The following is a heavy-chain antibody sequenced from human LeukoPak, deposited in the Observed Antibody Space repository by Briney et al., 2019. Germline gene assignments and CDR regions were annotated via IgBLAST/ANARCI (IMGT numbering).Heavy chain of an antibody. CDR1: GFTFSSYA. CDR3: ARETRAAFDI. V-gene: IGHV3-64*01. Sequence: PGGSLRLSCAASGFTFSSYAMHWVRQAPGKGLEYVSTISRNGDSPYYANSVKGRFTISRDNSKNTLYLQMGSLRPEDMGVYYCARETRAAFDIWGQGTMVTVSS. J-gene: IGHJ3*02. CDR2: ISRNGDSP. D-gene: IGHD1-1*01.